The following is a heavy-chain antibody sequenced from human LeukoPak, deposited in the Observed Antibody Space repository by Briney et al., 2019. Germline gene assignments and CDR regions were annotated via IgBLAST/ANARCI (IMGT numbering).Heavy chain of an antibody. CDR2: INHSGST. V-gene: IGHV4-34*01. CDR3: ARLGPNYDILTGYPMKHYYYYGMDV. J-gene: IGHJ6*02. Sequence: SETLSLNCAVYAGSFSGYYWIWIRQPPGQGLEWIGEINHSGSTNYNPSLKSRVTISVDTSKNQFSLKLSSVTAADTAVYYCARLGPNYDILTGYPMKHYYYYGMDVWGQGTTVTVSS. CDR1: AGSFSGYY. D-gene: IGHD3-9*01.